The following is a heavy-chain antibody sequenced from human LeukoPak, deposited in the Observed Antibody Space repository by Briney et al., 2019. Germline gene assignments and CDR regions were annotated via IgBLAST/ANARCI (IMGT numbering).Heavy chain of an antibody. CDR2: INHSGST. Sequence: PSETLSLTCAVYGGSFSGYYWSWIRQPPGKGLEWIGEINHSGSTNYNPSLKSRVTISVDTSKNQFSLELSSVTAADTAVYYCARSTMIVVDANWFDPWGQGTLVTVSS. D-gene: IGHD3-22*01. CDR3: ARSTMIVVDANWFDP. V-gene: IGHV4-34*01. CDR1: GGSFSGYY. J-gene: IGHJ5*02.